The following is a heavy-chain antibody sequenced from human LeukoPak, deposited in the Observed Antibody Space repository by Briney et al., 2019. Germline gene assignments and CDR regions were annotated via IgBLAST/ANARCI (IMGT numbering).Heavy chain of an antibody. CDR1: GFTFNYYA. CDR3: ARHDSFIPY. Sequence: GGSLRLSCAASGFTFNYYAMSWVRQAPGKGREWVSGISDNEGSTYYTDSVKGRFTISRDNTKNTVYLQMNNLRPDDTAVYFCARHDSFIPYWGQGTLATVSS. J-gene: IGHJ4*02. CDR2: ISDNEGST. V-gene: IGHV3-23*01. D-gene: IGHD5-18*01.